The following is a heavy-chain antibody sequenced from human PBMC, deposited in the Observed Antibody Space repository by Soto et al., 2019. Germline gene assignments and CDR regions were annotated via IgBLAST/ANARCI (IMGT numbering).Heavy chain of an antibody. CDR2: IIPISSTT. Sequence: QVELVQSGAEVKKPGSSVKVSCKASGGNFITFAISWGRQSPGQGLEWMGEIIPISSTTKSAHKFQDRVTISADGSSSTVHMELRSLKSEGTAIYFCAKKLAIDPFGSYGLDVWGQGTTVTVSS. D-gene: IGHD1-1*01. CDR3: AKKLAIDPFGSYGLDV. V-gene: IGHV1-69*01. CDR1: GGNFITFA. J-gene: IGHJ6*02.